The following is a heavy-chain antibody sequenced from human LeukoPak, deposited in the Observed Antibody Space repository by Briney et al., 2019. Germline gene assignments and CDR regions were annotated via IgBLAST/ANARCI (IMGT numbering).Heavy chain of an antibody. J-gene: IGHJ4*02. Sequence: ASVKVSCKASGYSFVFFGVSWVRQAPGQGLEWMGWIDSHNGDTKYAERLQGRVFMTTDTSTSTSYMELRSLRSDDTAVYYYARAVSGSLYGDFDFWGQGTLVTVSS. V-gene: IGHV1-18*01. CDR2: IDSHNGDT. D-gene: IGHD1-26*01. CDR3: ARAVSGSLYGDFDF. CDR1: GYSFVFFG.